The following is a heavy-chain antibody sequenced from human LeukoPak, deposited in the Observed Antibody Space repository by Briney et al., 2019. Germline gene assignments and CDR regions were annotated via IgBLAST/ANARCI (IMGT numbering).Heavy chain of an antibody. Sequence: TSETLSLTCTVSGGSISSYYWSWIRQPPGKGLEWVGYIYYSGSTNYNPSLKSRVTISVDTSKNQFSLKLSSVTAADTAVYYCARGGAGYSGLRGFDYWGQGTLVTVSS. J-gene: IGHJ4*02. CDR1: GGSISSYY. CDR3: ARGGAGYSGLRGFDY. D-gene: IGHD5-12*01. V-gene: IGHV4-59*08. CDR2: IYYSGST.